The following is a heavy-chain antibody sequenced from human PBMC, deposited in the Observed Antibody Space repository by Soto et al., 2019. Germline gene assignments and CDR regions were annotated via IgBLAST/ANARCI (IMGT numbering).Heavy chain of an antibody. Sequence: QVQLVQSGAEVKMPGSSVRVSCKASGGSFSKYGISWVRQAPGQGLEWMGGIITMFGIGNYAEKFLGRVTITADESTSTSHMELSTLRSEDTAVYFCARGYRENCFYAMDVWGQGTTVTVSS. CDR2: IITMFGIG. V-gene: IGHV1-69*01. J-gene: IGHJ6*02. CDR1: GGSFSKYG. D-gene: IGHD1-26*01. CDR3: ARGYRENCFYAMDV.